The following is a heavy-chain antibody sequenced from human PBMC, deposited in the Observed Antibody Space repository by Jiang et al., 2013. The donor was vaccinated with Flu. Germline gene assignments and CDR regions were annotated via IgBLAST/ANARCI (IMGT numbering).Heavy chain of an antibody. CDR3: AREDSRTRRYFDL. CDR1: GGTFSSYV. CDR2: IIPMFGTP. D-gene: IGHD1-14*01. V-gene: IGHV1-69*06. Sequence: EVKKPGSSVKVSCKASGGTFSSYVLSWVRQAPGQGLEWMGGIIPMFGTPNYAQKFQGRVTITADKSTSTAYMELTSLRSEDTAVYYCAREDSRTRRYFDLWGRGTLVTVSS. J-gene: IGHJ2*01.